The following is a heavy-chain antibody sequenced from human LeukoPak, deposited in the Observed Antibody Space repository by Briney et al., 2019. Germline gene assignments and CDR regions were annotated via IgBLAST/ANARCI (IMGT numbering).Heavy chain of an antibody. CDR2: IKEDGSEK. CDR3: GMRQSLLH. V-gene: IGHV3-7*01. CDR1: GFTFSSYW. Sequence: GESLRLSCAASGFTFSSYWVSWVRQAPGKGLEWVANIKEDGSEKYNVDCVKGRFTISRDNAKNSLYLQMNSLRAEDTAVYYCGMRQSLLHWGQGTLVTVSS. D-gene: IGHD2-15*01. J-gene: IGHJ4*02.